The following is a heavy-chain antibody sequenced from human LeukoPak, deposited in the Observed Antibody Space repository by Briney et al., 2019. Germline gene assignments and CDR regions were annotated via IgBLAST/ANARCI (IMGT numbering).Heavy chain of an antibody. D-gene: IGHD4-17*01. CDR2: ISYSGAT. J-gene: IGHJ6*03. Sequence: SETLSLTCAVYGGSFSGYYWTWIRQSPGKGLEWIGSISYSGATYYNPSLKSRVSMSVHTSKNQFSLKLSSVTAADTAVYYCARDGFYYHYYMDVWGEGITVTVSS. V-gene: IGHV4-34*01. CDR3: ARDGFYYHYYMDV. CDR1: GGSFSGYY.